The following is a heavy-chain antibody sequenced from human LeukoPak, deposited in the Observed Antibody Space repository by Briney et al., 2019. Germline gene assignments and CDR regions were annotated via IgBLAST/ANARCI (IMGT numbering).Heavy chain of an antibody. CDR2: ISAYNGNT. CDR1: GCTFTSYG. D-gene: IGHD6-19*01. Sequence: ASVKVSCKASGCTFTSYGISWVRQAPGQGLEWMGWISAYNGNTNYAQKLQGRVTMTTDTSTSTAYMELRSLRSDDTAVYYCARDGVGSSGWYTLDYWGQGTLVTVSS. CDR3: ARDGVGSSGWYTLDY. V-gene: IGHV1-18*01. J-gene: IGHJ4*02.